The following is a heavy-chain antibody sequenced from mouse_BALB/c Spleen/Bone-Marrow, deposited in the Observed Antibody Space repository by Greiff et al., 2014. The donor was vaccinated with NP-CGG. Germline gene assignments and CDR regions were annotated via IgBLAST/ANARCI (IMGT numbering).Heavy chain of an antibody. CDR3: TKIYYGYDGGYYYAIDY. D-gene: IGHD2-2*01. Sequence: EVKLVESGGGLVKPGGSLKLSCAASGFTFSSYAMSWVRQTPEKRLEWVATISSGGSYTYYPASVKGRFTISRDNAKNTLYLQMSRLKSEDTAMYYCTKIYYGYDGGYYYAIDYWGQGTSVTVSS. V-gene: IGHV5-6-4*01. CDR1: GFTFSSYA. J-gene: IGHJ4*01. CDR2: ISSGGSYT.